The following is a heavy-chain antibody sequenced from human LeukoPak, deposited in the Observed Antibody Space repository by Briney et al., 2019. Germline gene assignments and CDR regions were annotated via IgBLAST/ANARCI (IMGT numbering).Heavy chain of an antibody. J-gene: IGHJ4*02. D-gene: IGHD5-18*01. CDR1: GGSISGYY. Sequence: PSETLSLTCTVSGGSISGYYWSWIRQPPGKGLEWIGYIYYSGSTNYNPSLKSRVTISVDTSKNQFSLKLSSVTAADTAVYYCAREGSAMVSFDYWGQGTLVTVSS. CDR2: IYYSGST. CDR3: AREGSAMVSFDY. V-gene: IGHV4-59*01.